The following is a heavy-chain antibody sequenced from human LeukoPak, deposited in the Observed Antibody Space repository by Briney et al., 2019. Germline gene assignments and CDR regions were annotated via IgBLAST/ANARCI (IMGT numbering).Heavy chain of an antibody. J-gene: IGHJ4*02. CDR2: INPNSGGT. D-gene: IGHD3-10*01. CDR1: GYTFTGYY. V-gene: IGHV1-2*02. CDR3: ARGRGVRGGNFDY. Sequence: GASVKVSCKASGYTFTGYYMHWVRQAPGQGLEWMGWINPNSGGTNYAQKFQGRVTMTRDTSISTAYMELSRLRSDDTAVYYCARGRGVRGGNFDYWGQGTLVTVSS.